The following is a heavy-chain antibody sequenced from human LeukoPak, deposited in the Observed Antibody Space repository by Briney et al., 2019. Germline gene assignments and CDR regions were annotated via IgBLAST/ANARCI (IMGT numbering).Heavy chain of an antibody. V-gene: IGHV3-11*01. D-gene: IGHD3-22*01. Sequence: GGSLRLSCAASGFTFSDYYMSWIRQAPGKGLEWVSYISKSGSIIHYGDSVKGRFTISRDNAKNSLYLQMNNLKAEDTAVYYCARASYDSNGFTANHDSWGQGTLVAVSS. CDR3: ARASYDSNGFTANHDS. CDR2: ISKSGSII. CDR1: GFTFSDYY. J-gene: IGHJ4*02.